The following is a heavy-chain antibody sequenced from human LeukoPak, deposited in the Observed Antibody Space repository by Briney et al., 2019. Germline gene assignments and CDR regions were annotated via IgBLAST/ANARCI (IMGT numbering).Heavy chain of an antibody. CDR2: IIPIFGTA. D-gene: IGHD5-24*01. CDR1: GGTFSSYA. J-gene: IGHJ6*03. Sequence: SVKVSCKASGGTFSSYAISWVRQAPGQGLEWMGGIIPIFGTANYAQKFQGRVTITTDESTSTAYMELSSLRSEDTAVYYCARHEGRWLQSAGYYYMDVRGKGTTVTVSS. CDR3: ARHEGRWLQSAGYYYMDV. V-gene: IGHV1-69*05.